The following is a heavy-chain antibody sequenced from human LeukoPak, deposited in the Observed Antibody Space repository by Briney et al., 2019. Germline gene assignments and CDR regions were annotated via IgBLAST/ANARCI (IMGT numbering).Heavy chain of an antibody. CDR2: IKSKTDGGTT. CDR3: TTGGYGGQFDY. Sequence: GGSLRLSCAASGFTFSSYAMTWGRQAPGKGLEWVGRIKSKTDGGTTDYAAPVKGRFTISRDDSKNTLYLQMNSLKTEDTAVYYCTTGGYGGQFDYWGQGTLVTVSS. CDR1: GFTFSSYA. J-gene: IGHJ4*02. D-gene: IGHD5-12*01. V-gene: IGHV3-15*01.